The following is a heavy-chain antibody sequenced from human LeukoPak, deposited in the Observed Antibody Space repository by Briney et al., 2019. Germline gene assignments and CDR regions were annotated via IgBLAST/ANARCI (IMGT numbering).Heavy chain of an antibody. J-gene: IGHJ4*02. CDR3: ARTSHYVDIAATIPYGIYYFDY. CDR1: GYTFTTYY. D-gene: IGHD5-12*01. CDR2: INPSGGGT. V-gene: IGHV1-46*01. Sequence: ASVKVSCKSSGYTFTTYYMHWVRQAPGQGLEWMGMINPSGGGTIYAREFQGRVTMTGDMSTSTVYMELRSLRSDDTAVYYCARTSHYVDIAATIPYGIYYFDYWGQGTLVTVSS.